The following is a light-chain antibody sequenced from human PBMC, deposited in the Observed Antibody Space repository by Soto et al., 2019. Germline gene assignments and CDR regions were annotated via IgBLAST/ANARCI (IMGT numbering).Light chain of an antibody. CDR1: QDINSW. CDR2: AAS. J-gene: IGKJ4*01. CDR3: QQANSFPLT. Sequence: DIQMTQSQSSVSASVGDRVTITCRASQDINSWLAWYQQKPGIAPKLLISAASSLQSGVPSRFSGSGSGTDFTLTISSLQPEDFATYYCQQANSFPLTFGGGTKVQIK. V-gene: IGKV1-12*01.